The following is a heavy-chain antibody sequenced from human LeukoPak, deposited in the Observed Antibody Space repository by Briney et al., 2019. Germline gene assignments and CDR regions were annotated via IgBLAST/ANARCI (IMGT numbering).Heavy chain of an antibody. CDR2: SHSSGST. CDR1: GGSISAFY. D-gene: IGHD3-22*01. V-gene: IGHV4-4*09. J-gene: IGHJ3*01. CDR3: AKHTRYGHYNPTHV. Sequence: SETLSLTCTVSGGSISAFYWSRIRQPPGKELEWIGYSHSSGSTGYNPSLESRVTISVDTSKNQFSLRVTSVTAADTAVYYCAKHTRYGHYNPTHVWGQGTMVTVST.